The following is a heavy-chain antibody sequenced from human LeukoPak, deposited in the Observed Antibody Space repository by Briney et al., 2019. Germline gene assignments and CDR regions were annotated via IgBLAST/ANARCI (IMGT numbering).Heavy chain of an antibody. CDR1: GFTFSSYA. D-gene: IGHD4-11*01. Sequence: GGSLRLSCAASGFTFSSYAMSWVRQAPGKGLEWVSAISGSGGSTYYADSVKGRFTISRDNSKNTLYLQMNSLRAEDTAVYYCAKVGYNAVTRRGGDYWGQGTLVTVSS. CDR2: ISGSGGST. CDR3: AKVGYNAVTRRGGDY. J-gene: IGHJ4*02. V-gene: IGHV3-23*01.